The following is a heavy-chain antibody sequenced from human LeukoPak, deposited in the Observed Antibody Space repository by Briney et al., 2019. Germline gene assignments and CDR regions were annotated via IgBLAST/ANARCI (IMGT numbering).Heavy chain of an antibody. CDR1: GFTFSSYA. V-gene: IGHV3-23*01. CDR3: AKGHSIVVVTATFDY. CDR2: ISGSGGST. D-gene: IGHD2-21*02. Sequence: GGSLRLSCAASGFTFSSYAMSWVRQAPGKGLEWVSAISGSGGSTYYADSVKGRFTISRDNSKNTLYLQMNSLRAEDTAVYYCAKGHSIVVVTATFDYWGQGTLVTVSS. J-gene: IGHJ4*02.